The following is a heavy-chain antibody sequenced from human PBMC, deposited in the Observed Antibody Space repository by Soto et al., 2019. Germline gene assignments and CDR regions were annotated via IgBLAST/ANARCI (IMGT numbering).Heavy chain of an antibody. CDR3: AREYSCNFWSGYCNGMDV. CDR1: GDSINDYY. V-gene: IGHV4-4*07. D-gene: IGHD3-3*01. J-gene: IGHJ6*02. CDR2: IYTSGTT. Sequence: PSGTLSLTCTVSGDSINDYYWSWIRQPAGKGLEWIGRIYTSGTTNNNPSLKSRVTMSVDTSKNQFSLKLSSVTAADTAVYYCAREYSCNFWSGYCNGMDVWGQGTTVTVSS.